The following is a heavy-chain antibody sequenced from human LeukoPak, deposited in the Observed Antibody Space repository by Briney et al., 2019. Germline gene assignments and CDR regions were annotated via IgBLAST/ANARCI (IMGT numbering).Heavy chain of an antibody. CDR3: ARGTTGNYDY. J-gene: IGHJ4*02. Sequence: GGSLRLSCAASGITFSTYTMNWVRQAPGKGLEWVSSISSSSSSIYYADSVEGRFTISRDNAKNSLYLQMNSLRDEDTAVFYCARGTTGNYDYWGRGTLVTVSS. V-gene: IGHV3-21*01. CDR1: GITFSTYT. CDR2: ISSSSSSI. D-gene: IGHD1-7*01.